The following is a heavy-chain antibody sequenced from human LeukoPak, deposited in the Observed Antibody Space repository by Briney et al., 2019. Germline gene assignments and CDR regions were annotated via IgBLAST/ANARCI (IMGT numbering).Heavy chain of an antibody. J-gene: IGHJ1*01. D-gene: IGHD1-26*01. CDR2: IYTCGNT. CDR1: GDSISSGSFD. CDR3: AKWERLNRVFF. V-gene: IGHV4-61*02. Sequence: SETLSLTCTVSGDSISSGSFDWPWIRQPAGKGLEWIGRIYTCGNTNYNPSLQIRVAISMDTSKNQFSLKLSSVTAADTAVYYCAKWERLNRVFFWGQGTLVAVSS.